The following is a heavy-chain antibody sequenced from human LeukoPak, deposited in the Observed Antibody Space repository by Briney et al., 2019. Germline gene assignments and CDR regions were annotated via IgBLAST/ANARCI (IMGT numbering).Heavy chain of an antibody. D-gene: IGHD3-10*01. CDR2: ISSNGGST. CDR1: GFTFSSYS. Sequence: PGGSERLSCGASGFTFSSYSMHWIRQAPGKGLEYVSAISSNGGSTNYANSVKGRFSISRDNSKNTLYLQMGRLRTEDMAVYYCARGRRITMLRGVIGLKYYMDVWGKGTTVTISS. V-gene: IGHV3-64*01. CDR3: ARGRRITMLRGVIGLKYYMDV. J-gene: IGHJ6*03.